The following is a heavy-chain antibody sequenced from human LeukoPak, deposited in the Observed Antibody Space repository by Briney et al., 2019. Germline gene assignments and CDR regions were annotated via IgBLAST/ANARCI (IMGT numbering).Heavy chain of an antibody. J-gene: IGHJ4*02. D-gene: IGHD2-8*01. CDR2: IYYSGST. Sequence: PSETLSLTCTVSGGSISSSSYYWGWIRQPPGKGLEWIGSIYYSGSTYYNPSLKSRVTISVDTSKNQFSLRLNSVTAADTAVYYCARAVIYYTNTYYFDSWGQGTLVTVSS. CDR3: ARAVIYYTNTYYFDS. V-gene: IGHV4-39*07. CDR1: GGSISSSSYY.